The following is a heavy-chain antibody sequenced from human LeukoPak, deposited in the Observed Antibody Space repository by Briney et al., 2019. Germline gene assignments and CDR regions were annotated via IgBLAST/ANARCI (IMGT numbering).Heavy chain of an antibody. V-gene: IGHV3-74*01. J-gene: IGHJ3*02. CDR1: GFTFSSYW. CDR3: AREIVEMAPEAAFDI. Sequence: GGSLRLPCAASGFTFSSYWMHWVRQAPGKGLVWVSRINSDGSSTSYADSVKGRFTMSRDNAKNTLYLQMNSLRAEDTAVYYCAREIVEMAPEAAFDIWGQGTMVTVSS. D-gene: IGHD5-24*01. CDR2: INSDGSST.